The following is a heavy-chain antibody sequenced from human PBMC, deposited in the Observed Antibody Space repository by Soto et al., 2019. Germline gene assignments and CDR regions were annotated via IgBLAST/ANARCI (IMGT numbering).Heavy chain of an antibody. J-gene: IGHJ4*02. CDR1: GGSFSGYY. CDR2: INHSGST. D-gene: IGHD2-15*01. Sequence: SETLSLTCAVYGGSFSGYYWSWIRQPPGKGLEWIGEINHSGSTNYNPSLKSRVTISVGTSKNQFSLKLSSVTAADTAVYYCAREDFYCSGGSCYSDGIDYWGQGTLVTVSS. V-gene: IGHV4-34*01. CDR3: AREDFYCSGGSCYSDGIDY.